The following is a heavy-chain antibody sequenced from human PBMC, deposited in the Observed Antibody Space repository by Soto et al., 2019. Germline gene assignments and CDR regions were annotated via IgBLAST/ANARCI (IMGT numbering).Heavy chain of an antibody. D-gene: IGHD4-17*01. V-gene: IGHV1-18*04. J-gene: IGHJ5*02. CDR2: ISSLNGNT. CDR3: ARGTVTSGRWFGP. Sequence: QVHLVQSETEVKEPGASVTVSCKTSDSTFTGYTINWVRQAPGQGLEWHGWISSLNGNTNYARKYQGRLTMTTNTSATTAYMELRSLRSDDTAVYFCARGTVTSGRWFGPWGQGTLVTVSS. CDR1: DSTFTGYT.